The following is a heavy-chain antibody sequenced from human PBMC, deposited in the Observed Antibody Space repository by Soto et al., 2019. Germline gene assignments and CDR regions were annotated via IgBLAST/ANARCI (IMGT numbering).Heavy chain of an antibody. CDR1: GFTFSSYA. Sequence: GGSLRLSCAASGFTFSSYAMHWVRQAPGKGLEWVAVISYDGSNKNHADTVKGRFTISRDNSKNTLYLQMNSLRAEDTAVYYCAKDPWYGDYYYGMDVWGQGTTVTVSS. CDR3: AKDPWYGDYYYGMDV. V-gene: IGHV3-30-3*01. J-gene: IGHJ6*02. D-gene: IGHD4-17*01. CDR2: ISYDGSNK.